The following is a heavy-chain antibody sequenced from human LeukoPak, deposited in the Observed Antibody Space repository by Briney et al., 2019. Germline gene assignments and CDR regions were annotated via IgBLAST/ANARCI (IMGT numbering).Heavy chain of an antibody. Sequence: PSETLSLTCAVYGGSFSGYYWSWIRQPPGKGLEWIGEINHSGSTNYKPSLKSRVTISADTSKNQFSLKLSSVTAADTAVYYCASWDFWSGYFFDYWGQGTLVTVSS. CDR2: INHSGST. J-gene: IGHJ4*02. CDR3: ASWDFWSGYFFDY. D-gene: IGHD3-3*01. CDR1: GGSFSGYY. V-gene: IGHV4-34*01.